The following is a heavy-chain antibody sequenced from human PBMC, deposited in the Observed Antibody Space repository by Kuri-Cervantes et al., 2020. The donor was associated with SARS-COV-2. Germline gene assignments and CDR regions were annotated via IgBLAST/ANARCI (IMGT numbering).Heavy chain of an antibody. CDR2: IYSGDPDT. J-gene: IGHJ3*02. CDR1: GYSFTSYW. D-gene: IGHD2/OR15-2a*01. V-gene: IGHV5-51*01. Sequence: GEYLKISCKGSGYSFTSYWIGWVRHMPGKGLVCMGIIYSGDPDTRYSPSFQGQVTISADKYISTAYLQWGSLKASDTAMYYCARFSGAFDIWGQGTMVTVSS. CDR3: ARFSGAFDI.